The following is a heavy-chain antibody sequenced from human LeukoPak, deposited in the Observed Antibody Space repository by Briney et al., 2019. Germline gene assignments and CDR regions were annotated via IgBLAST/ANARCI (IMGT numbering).Heavy chain of an antibody. CDR2: IYYSGST. J-gene: IGHJ3*02. D-gene: IGHD3-9*01. V-gene: IGHV4-39*02. Sequence: SETLSLTCTVSGGSLSSSSYYWGWIRQPPGKGLEWIGSIYYSGSTYYNPSLKSRVTISVDTSKNQFSLKLSSVTAADTAVYYCARDVTYYDILTGYYRDAFDIWGQGTMVTVSS. CDR3: ARDVTYYDILTGYYRDAFDI. CDR1: GGSLSSSSYY.